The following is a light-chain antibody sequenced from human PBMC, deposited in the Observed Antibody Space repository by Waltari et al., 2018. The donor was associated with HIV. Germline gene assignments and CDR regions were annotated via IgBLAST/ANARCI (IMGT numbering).Light chain of an antibody. CDR1: SSNIGRNY. CDR3: AAWDDSLSGSWV. CDR2: RNN. Sequence: QSVMTQPPSASGTPGQRVTISCPGSSSNIGRNYVNWYQQLPGTTPRLLIYRNNRRPSGVPDRFSGSTAGTSACLAIRWRRCGYEADYYFAAWDDSLSGSWVFGGGTQVTVL. V-gene: IGLV1-47*01. J-gene: IGLJ3*02.